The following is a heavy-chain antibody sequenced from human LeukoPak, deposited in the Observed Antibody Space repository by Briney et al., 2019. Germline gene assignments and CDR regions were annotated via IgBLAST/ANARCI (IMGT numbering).Heavy chain of an antibody. V-gene: IGHV3-13*04. D-gene: IGHD3-10*01. CDR1: GITLSGYD. CDR3: VRGIGNYYDSGAADC. Sequence: GGSLRLSCAASGITLSGYDMHWVRQSTGKGLEWVSCIGSAGDTYYAGSVKGRFTISREDAKKSLYLQMNSLRAGDTAVYYCVRGIGNYYDSGAADCWGQGTRVTV. CDR2: IGSAGDT. J-gene: IGHJ4*02.